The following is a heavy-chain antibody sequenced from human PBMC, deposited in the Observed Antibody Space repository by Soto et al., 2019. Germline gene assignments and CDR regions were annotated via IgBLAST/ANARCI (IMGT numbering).Heavy chain of an antibody. V-gene: IGHV1-69*06. D-gene: IGHD2-15*01. CDR3: ARADCSGGSCYSEFDY. Sequence: QVQLVQSGAEVKKPGSSVKVSCKASGGTFSSYAISWVRQAPGQGLEWMGGIIPIFGTANYAQKFQDRVTITADKSTSTAYMELSSLRSEDTAVYYCARADCSGGSCYSEFDYWGQGTLVTVSS. CDR1: GGTFSSYA. J-gene: IGHJ4*02. CDR2: IIPIFGTA.